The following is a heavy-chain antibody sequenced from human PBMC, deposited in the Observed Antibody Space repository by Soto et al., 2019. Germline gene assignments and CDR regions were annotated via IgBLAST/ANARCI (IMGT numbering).Heavy chain of an antibody. V-gene: IGHV3-48*01. Sequence: GGSLRLSCAASGFTFSSYSINWVRQAPGKGLEWVSYISSSSSTIYYADSVKGRFTISRDYAKNSLYLQMNSLRAEDTAVYYCARGLGLYCGGDCPIWFDPWGQGTLVTVSS. D-gene: IGHD2-21*02. CDR1: GFTFSSYS. J-gene: IGHJ5*02. CDR2: ISSSSSTI. CDR3: ARGLGLYCGGDCPIWFDP.